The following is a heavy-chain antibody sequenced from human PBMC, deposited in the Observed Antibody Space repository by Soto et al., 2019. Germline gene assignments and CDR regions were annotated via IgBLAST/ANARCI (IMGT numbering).Heavy chain of an antibody. CDR1: GFTFSNYA. CDR2: ISDSGFGT. D-gene: IGHD2-15*01. Sequence: EGSLRLSCAASGFTFSNYAMNWVRQAPGKGLEWVSGISDSGFGTYSTDSVKGRFTISRDNSKNTLYLQMNSLRAEDTAVYYCAKDLTVVGGSLDYWGQGTLVTVS. CDR3: AKDLTVVGGSLDY. V-gene: IGHV3-23*01. J-gene: IGHJ4*02.